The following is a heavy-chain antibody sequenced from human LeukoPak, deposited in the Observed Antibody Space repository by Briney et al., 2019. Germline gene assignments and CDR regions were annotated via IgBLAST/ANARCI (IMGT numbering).Heavy chain of an antibody. J-gene: IGHJ4*02. Sequence: GASVKVSCKASGYTFTSYAMHWVRQAPGQRLEWMGWINAGNGNTKYSQKFQGRVTITRGTSASTAYMELSSLRSEDTAVYYCARAKGRYFDWFPDYWGQGTLVTVSS. CDR1: GYTFTSYA. CDR3: ARAKGRYFDWFPDY. CDR2: INAGNGNT. D-gene: IGHD3-9*01. V-gene: IGHV1-3*01.